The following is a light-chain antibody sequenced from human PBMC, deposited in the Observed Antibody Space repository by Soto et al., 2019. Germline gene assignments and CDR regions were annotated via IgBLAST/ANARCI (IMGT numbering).Light chain of an antibody. V-gene: IGLV3-1*01. Sequence: SYELTQPPSVSVSPGQTASITCSGDKLGDKYACWYQQKPGQSPVLVIYQDSKRPSGSPERFSGSNSGNTATLTIRGTQAMDEADYYCQAWDSSTAAVFGGGTKLTVL. CDR1: KLGDKY. CDR2: QDS. J-gene: IGLJ3*02. CDR3: QAWDSSTAAV.